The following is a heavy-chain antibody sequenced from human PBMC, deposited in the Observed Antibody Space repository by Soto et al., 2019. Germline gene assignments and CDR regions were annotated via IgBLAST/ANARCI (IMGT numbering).Heavy chain of an antibody. CDR3: ARATSLGYCSSTSCYEVPWFDP. CDR2: IYYSGST. Sequence: SETLSLTCTVSGGSISSGGYYWSWIRQHPGKGLEWIGYIYYSGSTYYNPSLKSRVTISVETSKNQFSLKLGSVTAADTAVYYCARATSLGYCSSTSCYEVPWFDPWGQGTLVTVSS. V-gene: IGHV4-31*03. D-gene: IGHD2-2*01. CDR1: GGSISSGGYY. J-gene: IGHJ5*02.